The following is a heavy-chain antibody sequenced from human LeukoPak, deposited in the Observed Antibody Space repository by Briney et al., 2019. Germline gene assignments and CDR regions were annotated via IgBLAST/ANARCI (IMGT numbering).Heavy chain of an antibody. D-gene: IGHD2-21*02. Sequence: SETLSLTCAVYGGPFSGYYWSWIRQPPGKGLEWIGEINHSGSTNYNPSLKSRVTISVDTSKNQFSLKLSSVTAADTAVYYCARALTAIGYWGQGTLVTVSS. CDR1: GGPFSGYY. J-gene: IGHJ4*02. V-gene: IGHV4-34*01. CDR2: INHSGST. CDR3: ARALTAIGY.